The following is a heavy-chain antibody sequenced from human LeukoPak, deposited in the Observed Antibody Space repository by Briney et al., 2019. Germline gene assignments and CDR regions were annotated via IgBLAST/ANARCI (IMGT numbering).Heavy chain of an antibody. V-gene: IGHV3-23*01. J-gene: IGHJ4*02. D-gene: IGHD2-15*01. CDR3: ARSVYCSGGSCYSGVVDY. CDR2: ISGSGGST. CDR1: GFTFSSYA. Sequence: PGGSLRLSCAASGFTFSSYAMSWVRQAPGKGLEWVSAISGSGGSTYYADSVKGRFTISRDNSKNTLYLQMNSLRAEDTAVYYCARSVYCSGGSCYSGVVDYWGQGTLVTVSS.